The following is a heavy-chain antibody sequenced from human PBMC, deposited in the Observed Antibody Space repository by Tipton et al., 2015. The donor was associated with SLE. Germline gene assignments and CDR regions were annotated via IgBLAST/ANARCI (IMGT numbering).Heavy chain of an antibody. V-gene: IGHV4-59*02. Sequence: TLSLTCTVSGDSDSSYYWSWIRQPPGKGLEWIGYIHYSGSTDYNPSLKNRVTISVDTSKNQFSLTLSSVTAADTAVYYCARGEGDYGERFDYWGQGTLVTVSS. J-gene: IGHJ4*02. D-gene: IGHD4-17*01. CDR1: GDSDSSYY. CDR3: ARGEGDYGERFDY. CDR2: IHYSGST.